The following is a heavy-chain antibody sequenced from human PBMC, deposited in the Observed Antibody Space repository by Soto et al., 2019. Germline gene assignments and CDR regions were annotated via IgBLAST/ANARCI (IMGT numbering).Heavy chain of an antibody. CDR3: ARGEEEYYYDSSGYPYYFDY. D-gene: IGHD3-22*01. CDR2: ISAYNGNT. V-gene: IGHV1-18*01. Sequence: QVQLVQSGAEVKKPGASVKVSCKASGYTFTSYGISWVRQAPGQGLEWMGWISAYNGNTNYAQKLQGRGTMTTDTSTSTAYMELRSLRSDDTAVYYCARGEEEYYYDSSGYPYYFDYWGQGTLVTVSS. J-gene: IGHJ4*02. CDR1: GYTFTSYG.